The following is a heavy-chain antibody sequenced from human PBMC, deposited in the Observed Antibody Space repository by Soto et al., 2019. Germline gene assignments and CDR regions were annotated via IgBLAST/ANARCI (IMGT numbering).Heavy chain of an antibody. Sequence: EVQLVESGGGLVQPGRSLRLSCAASGFTFNTYWMQWVRQAPGKGLVWVSRIKSDGSYTNYADSVKGRFTIPRDDAKNTLFLQRNSLGADDTAVYYCATGGSGYFTYWGQGTLVTVSS. CDR3: ATGGSGYFTY. CDR1: GFTFNTYW. V-gene: IGHV3-74*01. J-gene: IGHJ4*02. CDR2: IKSDGSYT. D-gene: IGHD3-22*01.